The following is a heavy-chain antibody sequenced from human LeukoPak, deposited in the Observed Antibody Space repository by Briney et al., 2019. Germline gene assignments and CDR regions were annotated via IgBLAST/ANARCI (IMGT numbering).Heavy chain of an antibody. CDR2: ISESGGST. V-gene: IGHV3-23*01. Sequence: GGSLRLSCAASGFTFSSYAMSWVRRAPGEGLEWVSTISESGGSTYYADSAKGRFTISRDNSKNALYLQMNSLRAEDTAVYYCARSPRDSSGSYYSAFDMWGQGTMVTVSA. CDR1: GFTFSSYA. CDR3: ARSPRDSSGSYYSAFDM. J-gene: IGHJ3*02. D-gene: IGHD3-22*01.